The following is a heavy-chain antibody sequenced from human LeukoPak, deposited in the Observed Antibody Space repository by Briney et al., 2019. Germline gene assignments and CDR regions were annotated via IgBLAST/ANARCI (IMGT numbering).Heavy chain of an antibody. V-gene: IGHV3-23*01. J-gene: IGHJ6*02. D-gene: IGHD1-14*01. CDR1: GFTFKNYA. Sequence: GGSLRLSCAASGFTFKNYAMSWVRQPPGKGLEWVSGISGTGGSTYYADPVKGRFTISRDNSKNTLYLQINSLRVEDTAVYYCAKVTGFSPVYYVMDVWGQGTTVTVSS. CDR3: AKVTGFSPVYYVMDV. CDR2: ISGTGGST.